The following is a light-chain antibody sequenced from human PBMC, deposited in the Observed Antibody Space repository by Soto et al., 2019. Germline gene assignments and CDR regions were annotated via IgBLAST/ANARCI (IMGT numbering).Light chain of an antibody. V-gene: IGLV3-21*02. CDR2: DDS. CDR3: QLWDRSSNHWV. J-gene: IGLJ3*02. Sequence: SYELTQPPSVSVAPGQTATVTCGGRNIGSKSVHWYQQKPGQAPVLVVHDDSDRPSGIPGRFSGSNSGDTATLTISGVEAGDEADYYCQLWDRSSNHWVFGGGTKLTVL. CDR1: NIGSKS.